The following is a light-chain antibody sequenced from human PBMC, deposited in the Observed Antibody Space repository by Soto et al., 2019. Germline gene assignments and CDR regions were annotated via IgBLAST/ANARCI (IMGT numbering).Light chain of an antibody. CDR3: KSYAGSNNYV. V-gene: IGLV2-8*01. J-gene: IGLJ1*01. CDR2: EVV. CDR1: KNDIGAYDF. Sequence: QSALTQPPSASGSPGQSVTISCTGTKNDIGAYDFGSWYQHHPGKAPRLIIYEVVQRPSGVPDRSSGSKSGNTASLTVSGRQAADAADYFCKSYAGSNNYVFGRGTKVTVL.